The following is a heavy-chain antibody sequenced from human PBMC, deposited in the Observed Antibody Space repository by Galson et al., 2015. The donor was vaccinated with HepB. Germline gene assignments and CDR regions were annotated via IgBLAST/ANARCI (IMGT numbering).Heavy chain of an antibody. CDR3: ARDPKGQQLGFDY. V-gene: IGHV4-61*02. CDR1: GGSISSGSYY. D-gene: IGHD6-13*01. J-gene: IGHJ4*02. Sequence: QVQLQESGPGLVKPSETLSLTCTVSGGSISSGSYYWSWIRQPAGKGLEWIGRIYTSGSTNYNPSLKSRVTMSVDTSKNQFSLKLSSVTAADTAVYYCARDPKGQQLGFDYWGQGTLVTVSS. CDR2: IYTSGST.